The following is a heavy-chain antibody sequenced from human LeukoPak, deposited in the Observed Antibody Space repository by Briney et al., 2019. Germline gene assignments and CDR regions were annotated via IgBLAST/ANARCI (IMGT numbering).Heavy chain of an antibody. CDR2: IYTSGST. V-gene: IGHV4-61*02. Sequence: SETLSLTCTVSGGSISSGSYYWSWIRQPAGKGLEWIGRIYTSGSTNYNPSLKSRVTISVDTSKNQFSLKLSSVTAADTAVYYCASGGAYFDYWGQGTLVTVSP. CDR3: ASGGAYFDY. D-gene: IGHD4-17*01. J-gene: IGHJ4*02. CDR1: GGSISSGSYY.